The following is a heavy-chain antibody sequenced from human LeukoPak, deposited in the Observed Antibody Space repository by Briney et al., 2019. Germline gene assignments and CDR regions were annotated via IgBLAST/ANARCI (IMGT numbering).Heavy chain of an antibody. J-gene: IGHJ4*02. CDR1: GYTFTSYG. Sequence: GASVKVSCKASGYTFTSYGISWVRQAPGQGLEWMGWISAYNGSTNYAQKLQGRVTMTTDTSTSTAYMELRSLRSDDTAVYYCARDYDYVWGSYRYRAVRDYWGQGTLVTVSS. CDR3: ARDYDYVWGSYRYRAVRDY. D-gene: IGHD3-16*02. V-gene: IGHV1-18*01. CDR2: ISAYNGST.